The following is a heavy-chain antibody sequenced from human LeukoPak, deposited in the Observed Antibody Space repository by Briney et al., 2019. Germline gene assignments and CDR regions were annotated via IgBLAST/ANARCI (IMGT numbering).Heavy chain of an antibody. CDR3: ARGIGASNTVCDY. D-gene: IGHD4-11*01. J-gene: IGHJ4*02. CDR2: TWYDGNNK. V-gene: IGHV3-33*01. Sequence: GRSLRLSCAASGFTFSNYAMHWVRQAPCKGLEWVALTWYDGNNKYYADSVKGRFTISRDNSKNMLYLQMNSLRAEDTAVYYCARGIGASNTVCDYWGQGTLVTVSS. CDR1: GFTFSNYA.